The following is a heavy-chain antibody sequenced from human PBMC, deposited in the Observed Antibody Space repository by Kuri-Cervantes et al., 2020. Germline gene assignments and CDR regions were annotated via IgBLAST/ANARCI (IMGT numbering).Heavy chain of an antibody. D-gene: IGHD2-21*02. CDR2: IWYDGSNK. J-gene: IGHJ3*02. CDR1: GFNFSSYG. Sequence: GESLKISCAASGFNFSSYGMHWVRQAPGKGLEWVAVIWYDGSNKYYADSVKGRFTISRDNSKNTLYLQMNSLRPEDTAVYYCTKDRSQRSDSFDMWGQGTMVTVSS. V-gene: IGHV3-30*02. CDR3: TKDRSQRSDSFDM.